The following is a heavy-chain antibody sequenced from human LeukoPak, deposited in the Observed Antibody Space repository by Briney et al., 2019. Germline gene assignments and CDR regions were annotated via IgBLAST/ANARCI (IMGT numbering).Heavy chain of an antibody. D-gene: IGHD3-10*01. CDR1: GFNFNNYH. CDR3: AKKSQSRGRGAFDI. V-gene: IGHV3-23*01. CDR2: ITFSGDTA. J-gene: IGHJ3*02. Sequence: GGSLRLFCAASGFNFNNYHMTWVRQAPGEGLEWVSIITFSGDTAYYADSVKGRFTISRDNSKDTLYLQMNSLRAEDTAIYYCAKKSQSRGRGAFDIWGQGTMVTVSS.